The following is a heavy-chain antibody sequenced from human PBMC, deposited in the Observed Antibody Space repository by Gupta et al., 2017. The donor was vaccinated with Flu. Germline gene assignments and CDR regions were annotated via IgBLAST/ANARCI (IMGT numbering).Heavy chain of an antibody. Sequence: SFAMHWVRRAPGKGLEWVAVISSHGVNQYYSDSVRGRFTVSRDDSKNTLYLQMSSMRVEDTGVYYCAKDRRGYGAFGELDHWGQGTLVTGSS. J-gene: IGHJ4*02. V-gene: IGHV3-30*18. CDR2: ISSHGVNQ. CDR1: SFA. CDR3: AKDRRGYGAFGELDH. D-gene: IGHD5-12*01.